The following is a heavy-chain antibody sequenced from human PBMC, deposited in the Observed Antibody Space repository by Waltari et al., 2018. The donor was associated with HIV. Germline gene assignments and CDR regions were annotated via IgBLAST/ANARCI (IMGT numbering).Heavy chain of an antibody. CDR3: AREMATVYVDY. V-gene: IGHV3-21*01. J-gene: IGHJ4*02. Sequence: EVQLVESGGGLVKPGGSLSLSCAASGFTFSSYIMNWVRQAPGKGLEWVSSIASSSSSYIYYAESVRGRFTISRDNAKNSLYLQMSSLRAEDTAVYYCAREMATVYVDYWGQGTLVTVSP. CDR1: GFTFSSYI. CDR2: IASSSSSYI. D-gene: IGHD5-12*01.